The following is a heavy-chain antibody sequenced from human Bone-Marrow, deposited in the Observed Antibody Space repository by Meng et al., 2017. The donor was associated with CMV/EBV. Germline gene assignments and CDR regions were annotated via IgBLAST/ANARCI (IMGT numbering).Heavy chain of an antibody. D-gene: IGHD1-1*01. CDR3: ARVNWNYFDY. Sequence: SETLSLTCTVSGGSISSYYWSWIRQPPGKGLEWIGYIYYSGSTNYNPSLKSRVSISVDTSKNQFSLKLSSVTAADTAVYYCARVNWNYFDYWGQGTLVTVSS. CDR2: IYYSGST. J-gene: IGHJ4*02. CDR1: GGSISSYY. V-gene: IGHV4-59*12.